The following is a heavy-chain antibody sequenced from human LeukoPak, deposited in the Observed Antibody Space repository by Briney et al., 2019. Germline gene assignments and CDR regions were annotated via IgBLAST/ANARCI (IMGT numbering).Heavy chain of an antibody. J-gene: IGHJ4*02. Sequence: GGSLRLSCAASGFTFSSYEMNWVRQAPGKGLERVSYISSSGSTIYYADSVKGRFTISRDNAKNSLYLQMNSLRAEDTAVYYCARGYSSSWYKYYFDYWGQGTLVTVSS. V-gene: IGHV3-48*03. D-gene: IGHD6-13*01. CDR1: GFTFSSYE. CDR3: ARGYSSSWYKYYFDY. CDR2: ISSSGSTI.